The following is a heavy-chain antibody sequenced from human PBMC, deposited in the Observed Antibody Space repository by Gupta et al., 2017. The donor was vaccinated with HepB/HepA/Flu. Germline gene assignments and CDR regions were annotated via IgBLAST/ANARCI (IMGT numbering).Heavy chain of an antibody. CDR3: AKRFSRSRYCADY. D-gene: IGHD2-21*02. CDR1: GFTFSSYA. Sequence: EGQLLESGGGLVKRGESLRPSCAGSGFTFSSYALSWVRHAPGKGPEWVSGLSSCGGSLYYADSVKGRFFISRDNSKNTLYLQMNSLRAEDTAIYYCAKRFSRSRYCADYWGQGTRVTVSS. J-gene: IGHJ4*02. V-gene: IGHV3-23*01. CDR2: LSSCGGSL.